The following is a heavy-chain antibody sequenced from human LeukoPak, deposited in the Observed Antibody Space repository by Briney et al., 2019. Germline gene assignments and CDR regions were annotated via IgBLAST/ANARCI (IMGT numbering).Heavy chain of an antibody. CDR1: GYTLTELS. J-gene: IGHJ3*02. Sequence: GASVKVSCKVSGYTLTELSMHWVRQAPGKGLEWMGGFDPEDGETIYAQKFQGRVTMTEDTSTDTAYVELSSLRSEDTAVYYCATDYYGSGTVLDAFDIWGQGTMVTVSS. CDR3: ATDYYGSGTVLDAFDI. V-gene: IGHV1-24*01. CDR2: FDPEDGET. D-gene: IGHD3-10*01.